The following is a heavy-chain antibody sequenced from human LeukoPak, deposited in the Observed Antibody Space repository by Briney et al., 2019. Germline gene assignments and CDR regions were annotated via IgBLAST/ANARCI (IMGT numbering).Heavy chain of an antibody. CDR2: INWNGANT. D-gene: IGHD6-6*01. CDR1: GFSFDDLG. V-gene: IGHV3-20*04. J-gene: IGHJ6*03. Sequence: GGSLRLSCVASGFSFDDLGMTWVRQVPGKGLEWVAGINWNGANTGYADSVRGRFTISRDNAKNSLYLQMNSLRAEDTALYYCARAVCPTIKFCDSSYFMDVWGKGTTVNVS. CDR3: ARAVCPTIKFCDSSYFMDV.